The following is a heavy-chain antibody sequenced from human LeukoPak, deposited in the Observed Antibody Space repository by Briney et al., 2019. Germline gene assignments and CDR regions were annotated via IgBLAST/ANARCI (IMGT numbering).Heavy chain of an antibody. CDR2: INIGGTA. J-gene: IGHJ4*02. Sequence: SQTLSLTCTVSGASVSSDNYCWSWVRQPAGKGLEWIGRINIGGTANNNPSLESRITISIDTSKNQFSLRLSSVTAADTAVYYCAADPLWSSGAYWGRGTLVTVSS. CDR3: AADPLWSSGAY. D-gene: IGHD2-21*01. V-gene: IGHV4-61*02. CDR1: GASVSSDNYC.